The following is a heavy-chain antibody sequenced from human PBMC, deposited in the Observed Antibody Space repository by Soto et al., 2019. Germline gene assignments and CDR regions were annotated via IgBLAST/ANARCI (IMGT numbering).Heavy chain of an antibody. V-gene: IGHV4-61*01. Sequence: SETLSLTCTVSGGSVSSGSYYWTWIRQPPGKGLEWLGYIYYSGTTNYNPPLKSRMTISVDTSGNQFSLKLSSVTAADTAVYFCARTSCTTTACQAHGIDVWGQGTTVTVSS. CDR1: GGSVSSGSYY. CDR2: IYYSGTT. CDR3: ARTSCTTTACQAHGIDV. J-gene: IGHJ6*02. D-gene: IGHD4-4*01.